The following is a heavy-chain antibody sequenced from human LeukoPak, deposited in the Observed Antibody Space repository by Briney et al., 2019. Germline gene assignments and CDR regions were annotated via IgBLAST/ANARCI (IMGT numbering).Heavy chain of an antibody. CDR3: ARERNYYDSSFDY. CDR1: GGSISSYY. J-gene: IGHJ4*02. Sequence: SETLSLTCTVSGGSISSYYWSWIRQPPGKGLEWIGEINHSGSTNYNPSLKSRVTISVDTSKNQFSLKLSSVTAADTAVYYCARERNYYDSSFDYWGQGTLVTVSS. D-gene: IGHD3-22*01. V-gene: IGHV4-34*01. CDR2: INHSGST.